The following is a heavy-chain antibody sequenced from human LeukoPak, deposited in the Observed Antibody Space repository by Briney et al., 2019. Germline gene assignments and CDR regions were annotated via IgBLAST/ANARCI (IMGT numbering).Heavy chain of an antibody. D-gene: IGHD3-16*01. CDR2: INSDGFSV. CDR3: ARFYGGSAFDI. CDR1: GFTFSAYW. V-gene: IGHV3-74*01. J-gene: IGHJ3*02. Sequence: QPGGSLRLSCAASGFTFSAYWMHWVRQAPGKGLVWVSRINSDGFSVTYADSVKGRFTISRDNAKNTLYLHMNSLRGEDTAVYYCARFYGGSAFDIWGQGTMVTVSS.